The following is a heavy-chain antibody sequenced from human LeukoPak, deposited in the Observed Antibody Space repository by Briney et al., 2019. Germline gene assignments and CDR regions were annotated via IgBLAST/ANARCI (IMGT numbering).Heavy chain of an antibody. J-gene: IGHJ4*02. Sequence: ASVKVSCKASGYTFTSYDINWVRQATGQGLEWMGWMNPNSGNTGYAQKFQGRVTMTRNTSISTAYMELSSPRSEDTAVYYCARAPGYCSSTSCPYYFDYWGQGTLVTVSS. CDR1: GYTFTSYD. CDR2: MNPNSGNT. V-gene: IGHV1-8*01. D-gene: IGHD2-2*01. CDR3: ARAPGYCSSTSCPYYFDY.